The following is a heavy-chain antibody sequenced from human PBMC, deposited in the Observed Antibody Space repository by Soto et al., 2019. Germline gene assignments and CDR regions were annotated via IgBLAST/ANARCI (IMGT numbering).Heavy chain of an antibody. CDR3: ARASGGNSGWGHWSDP. CDR1: GYSFSSGYY. D-gene: IGHD2-21*02. V-gene: IGHV4-38-2*01. CDR2: ISHSGTT. J-gene: IGHJ5*02. Sequence: SETLSLTCAVSGYSFSSGYYWRWIRQPPGRGLEWIGSISHSGTTYYNPSLRSRVTISIDTSNNQFSLKLSSVTAADTAVYYCARASGGNSGWGHWSDPWGQGTLVTVSS.